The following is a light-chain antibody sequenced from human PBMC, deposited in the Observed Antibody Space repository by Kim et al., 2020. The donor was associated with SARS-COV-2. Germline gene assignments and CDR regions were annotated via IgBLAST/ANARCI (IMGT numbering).Light chain of an antibody. CDR1: QSVSGN. CDR2: GAS. CDR3: HQYNNWPYT. J-gene: IGKJ2*01. Sequence: SPGERATLSCRASQSVSGNVVWSQQKPGQAPRLLLFGASTRATGIPARVSGSGSGTEFTLPISSLQSEDFAVYYCHQYNNWPYTFGQGTKLEI. V-gene: IGKV3-15*01.